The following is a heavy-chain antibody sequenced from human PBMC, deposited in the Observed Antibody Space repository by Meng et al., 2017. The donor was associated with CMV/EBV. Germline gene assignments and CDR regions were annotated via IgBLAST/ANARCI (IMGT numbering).Heavy chain of an antibody. CDR2: IYPGDSDT. V-gene: IGHV5-51*01. Sequence: GESLKISCKGSGYSFTSYWIGWVRQMPGKGLEWMGIIYPGDSDTRYSPSFQGQVTISADKSISTAYLQWSSLRAEDTAVYYCVRPSFGGAFDIWGQGALVTVSS. D-gene: IGHD3-10*01. CDR1: GYSFTSYW. J-gene: IGHJ3*02. CDR3: VRPSFGGAFDI.